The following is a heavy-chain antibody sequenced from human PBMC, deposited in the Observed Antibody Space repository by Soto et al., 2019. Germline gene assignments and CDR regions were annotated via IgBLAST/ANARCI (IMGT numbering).Heavy chain of an antibody. CDR2: MNPNSGNT. V-gene: IGHV1-8*01. CDR3: VVLLWFEDAFDI. Sequence: ASVKVSCKASGYTFTSYDINWVRQATGQGLEWMGWMNPNSGNTGYAQKFQGRVTMTRNTSISTAYMELSSLGSEDTAVYYCVVLLWFEDAFDIWGQGTMVTVSS. D-gene: IGHD3-10*01. J-gene: IGHJ3*02. CDR1: GYTFTSYD.